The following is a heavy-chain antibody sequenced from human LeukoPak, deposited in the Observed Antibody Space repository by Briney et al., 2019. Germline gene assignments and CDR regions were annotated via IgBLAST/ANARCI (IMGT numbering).Heavy chain of an antibody. CDR3: ARMSIAVAGPRDYNWYDP. D-gene: IGHD6-19*01. J-gene: IGHJ5*02. Sequence: PSETLSFTGTVSSGTISYYYWTWLRQPPGQGLVYFGYVYYSGTINYNPSLKSRVTISVDTTKNHFSLRLTSVTAADTAVYYCARMSIAVAGPRDYNWYDPWGQGTLVIVSS. CDR1: SGTISYYY. CDR2: VYYSGTI. V-gene: IGHV4-59*01.